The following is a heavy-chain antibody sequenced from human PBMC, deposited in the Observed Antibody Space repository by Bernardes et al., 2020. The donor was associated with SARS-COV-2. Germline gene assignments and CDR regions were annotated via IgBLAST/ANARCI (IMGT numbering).Heavy chain of an antibody. CDR2: INPHSGGT. CDR3: ARDLDLLYSGGRTDTFGV. V-gene: IGHV1-2*02. CDR1: GYTLSDYY. J-gene: IGHJ3*01. D-gene: IGHD1-26*01. Sequence: ASVKVSCKASGYTLSDYYMHWVRQAPGQGLEWMGWINPHSGGTNYAQKFQGRVTVTRDTSISTAYMELSRLTSDDTAVYYCARDLDLLYSGGRTDTFGVWGQGTMVTGSS.